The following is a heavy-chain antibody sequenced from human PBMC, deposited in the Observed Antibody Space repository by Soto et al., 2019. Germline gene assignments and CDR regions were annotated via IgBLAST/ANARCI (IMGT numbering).Heavy chain of an antibody. CDR3: ATAGTGTFTY. CDR1: GFTFSGSW. V-gene: IGHV3-74*03. Sequence: EVQLVESGGGLVQPGGSLRLSCAASGFTFSGSWMHWVRQAPGKGLVWVSRISSDGSSTTYADSVKGRFTISRDNAKNMLYLQMISLRAEDTAVYYCATAGTGTFTYWGQGTRATVSS. CDR2: ISSDGSST. D-gene: IGHD1-1*01. J-gene: IGHJ4*02.